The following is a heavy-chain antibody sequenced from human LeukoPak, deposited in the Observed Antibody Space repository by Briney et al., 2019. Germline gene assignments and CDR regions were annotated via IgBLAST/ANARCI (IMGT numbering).Heavy chain of an antibody. D-gene: IGHD4-17*01. J-gene: IGHJ6*02. V-gene: IGHV4-59*01. CDR2: IYFSGTT. CDR1: GGSIGNYY. Sequence: SETLSLTCTVSGGSIGNYYWSWLRQPPGKGLEWIGYIYFSGTTNINPSLKSRVTISVDMSKNQFSPKLSSVTAADTAVYYCAREDPQTTVPEGLDVWGQGTTVTVSS. CDR3: AREDPQTTVPEGLDV.